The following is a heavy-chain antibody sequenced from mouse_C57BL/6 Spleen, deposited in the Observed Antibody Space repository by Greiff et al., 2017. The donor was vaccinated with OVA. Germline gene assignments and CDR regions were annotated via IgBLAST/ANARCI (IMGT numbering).Heavy chain of an antibody. CDR2: IDPSDSYT. J-gene: IGHJ3*01. CDR1: GYTFTSYW. V-gene: IGHV1-69*01. Sequence: QVQLQQPGAELVMPGASVKLSCKASGYTFTSYWMHWVKQRPGQGLEWIGEIDPSDSYTNYNQKFKGKSTLTVDKSSSTAYMQLSSLTSEDSAVYYCARGYYDYDGLLTYWGQGTLVTVSA. CDR3: ARGYYDYDGLLTY. D-gene: IGHD2-4*01.